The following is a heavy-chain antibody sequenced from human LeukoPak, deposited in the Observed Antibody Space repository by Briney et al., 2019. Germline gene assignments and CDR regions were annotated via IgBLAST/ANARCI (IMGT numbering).Heavy chain of an antibody. V-gene: IGHV3-11*01. J-gene: IGHJ4*02. Sequence: GGSLRLSCAASGFRFSDYYMGWIRQAPGKGLEWLSYISTSGRTIYYADSVRGRFTISRDNAKNSLYLQVNSMRAEDTAVYYCAREPTDDEVGLTHDGFDYWGQGTLVTVSS. CDR2: ISTSGRTI. CDR3: AREPTDDEVGLTHDGFDY. CDR1: GFRFSDYY. D-gene: IGHD1-26*01.